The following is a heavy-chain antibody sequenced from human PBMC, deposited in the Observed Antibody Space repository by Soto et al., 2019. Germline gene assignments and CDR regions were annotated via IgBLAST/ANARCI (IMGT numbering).Heavy chain of an antibody. CDR1: GGSISSSSYY. CDR2: VFYSGST. CDR3: ASSQRGSYFDY. J-gene: IGHJ4*02. D-gene: IGHD5-12*01. Sequence: PSETLSLTCTVSGGSISSSSYYWGWIRQPPGKGLEWIGNVFYSGSTYYNPSLKNRVTMSVDTSKNQFSLKLSSVTAADTAVYYCASSQRGSYFDYWGQGTLVTVSS. V-gene: IGHV4-39*01.